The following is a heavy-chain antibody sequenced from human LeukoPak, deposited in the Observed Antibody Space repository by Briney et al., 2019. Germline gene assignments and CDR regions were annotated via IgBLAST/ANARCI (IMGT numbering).Heavy chain of an antibody. D-gene: IGHD3-10*01. CDR3: AREGAPPGGRDYYGSGEVRYYYGMDV. V-gene: IGHV1-69*13. Sequence: ASVKVSCKASGGTFSSYAISWVRQAPGQGLEWMGGIIPIFGTANYAQKFQGRVTITADESTSTAYMELSSLRAEDTAVYYCAREGAPPGGRDYYGSGEVRYYYGMDVWGQGTTVTVSS. CDR1: GGTFSSYA. CDR2: IIPIFGTA. J-gene: IGHJ6*02.